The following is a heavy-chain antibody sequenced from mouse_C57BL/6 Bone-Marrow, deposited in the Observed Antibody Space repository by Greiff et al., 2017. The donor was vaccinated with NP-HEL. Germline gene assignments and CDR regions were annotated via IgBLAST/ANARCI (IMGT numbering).Heavy chain of an antibody. CDR3: ARYPDNYGTLYFDY. V-gene: IGHV7-3*01. CDR1: GFTFTDYY. CDR2: IRNKANGYTT. J-gene: IGHJ2*01. D-gene: IGHD1-1*01. Sequence: EVMLVESGGGLVQPGGSLSLSCAASGFTFTDYYMSWVRQPPGKALEWLGFIRNKANGYTTEYSASVKGRFTISRDNSQSILYLQMNALRAEDSATYYCARYPDNYGTLYFDYWGQGTTLTVSS.